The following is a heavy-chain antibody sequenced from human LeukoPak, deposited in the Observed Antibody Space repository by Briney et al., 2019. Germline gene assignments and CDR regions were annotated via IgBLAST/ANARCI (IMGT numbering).Heavy chain of an antibody. Sequence: GESLTISXEGSGYFFNTYWVAWVRQTPGKGLEWMGIISPDDSYTRYSPSFAGHITISADKSISTAYLQWTSLKASDSAMYYCARYTGSFTPPDYWGQGTLVTVSS. CDR3: ARYTGSFTPPDY. CDR2: ISPDDSYT. D-gene: IGHD3-10*01. J-gene: IGHJ4*02. CDR1: GYFFNTYW. V-gene: IGHV5-51*01.